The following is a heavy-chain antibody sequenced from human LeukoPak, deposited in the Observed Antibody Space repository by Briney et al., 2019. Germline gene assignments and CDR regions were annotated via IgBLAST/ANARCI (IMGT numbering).Heavy chain of an antibody. CDR1: GYTXTSYY. V-gene: IGHV1-2*02. CDR3: ARALYYDSSGYYSSSYYYFQH. D-gene: IGHD3-22*01. J-gene: IGHJ1*01. CDR2: INPNSGGT. Sequence: ASVKVSCKASGYTXTSYYLHWVRQAPGQGLEWMGWINPNSGGTNYAQKFRGRVTMTRDTSISTAYMELSRLRSDDTAEYYCARALYYDSSGYYSSSYYYFQHWGQGTLVTVSS.